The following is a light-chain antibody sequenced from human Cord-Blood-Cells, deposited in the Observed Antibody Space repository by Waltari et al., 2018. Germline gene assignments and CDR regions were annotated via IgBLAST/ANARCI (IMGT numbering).Light chain of an antibody. CDR3: QRYNNWPPFT. CDR2: GAS. CDR1: QRVSRN. Sequence: ETAVTQSPATLSASPGERAPLSCRASQRVSRNLAWYQQKPAPAPRLRTYGASTRATGIPARFSGSGSGTEFALTISSLQSEHFAVYDCQRYNNWPPFTFGPGTKVDIK. J-gene: IGKJ3*01. V-gene: IGKV3-15*01.